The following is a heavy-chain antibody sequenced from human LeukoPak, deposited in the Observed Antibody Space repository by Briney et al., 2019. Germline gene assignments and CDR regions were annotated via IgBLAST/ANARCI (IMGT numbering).Heavy chain of an antibody. D-gene: IGHD3-22*01. V-gene: IGHV1-18*01. Sequence: ASVKVSCKASGYTFTNYGINWVRQAPGQGLEWMGWISAYNGNTNYVQKLQGRVTMTTDTYTSIAYLELRSLRSDDTAVYYCARDSSGYPRDASDYWGQGTLVTVSS. CDR3: ARDSSGYPRDASDY. CDR1: GYTFTNYG. CDR2: ISAYNGNT. J-gene: IGHJ4*02.